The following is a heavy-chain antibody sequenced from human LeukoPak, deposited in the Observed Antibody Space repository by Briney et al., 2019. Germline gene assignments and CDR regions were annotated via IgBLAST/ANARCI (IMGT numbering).Heavy chain of an antibody. CDR3: ARDSTAMAIDY. J-gene: IGHJ4*02. CDR2: IRSAASNE. Sequence: PGGSLRLSCAASGFTFSNYGMHWVRQAPGKGLEWVAFIRSAASNEFYADSVKGRFTISRDDFENTLYLQMNSLRAEDTAVYYCARDSTAMAIDYWGQGTLVTVSS. CDR1: GFTFSNYG. V-gene: IGHV3-30*02. D-gene: IGHD5-18*01.